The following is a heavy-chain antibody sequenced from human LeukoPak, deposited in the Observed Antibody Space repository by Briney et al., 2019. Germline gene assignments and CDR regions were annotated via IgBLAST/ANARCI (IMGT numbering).Heavy chain of an antibody. D-gene: IGHD5-12*01. CDR3: AREVSGYDSRYYYGVDV. Sequence: PGGSLRLSCAASKFAFSSYAMSWVRQAPGKGLEWVSAISGGGGNTYYADSVKGRFTISRDNSKNTLYLQMNSLRAEDTAVYYCAREVSGYDSRYYYGVDVWGQGTTVTVSS. CDR1: KFAFSSYA. V-gene: IGHV3-23*01. J-gene: IGHJ6*02. CDR2: ISGGGGNT.